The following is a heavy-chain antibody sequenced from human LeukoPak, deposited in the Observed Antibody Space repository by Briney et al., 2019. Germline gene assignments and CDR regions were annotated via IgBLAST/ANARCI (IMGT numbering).Heavy chain of an antibody. V-gene: IGHV4-39*07. Sequence: SETLSLTCTVSGGSISSSSYYWGWIRQPPGKELEWIGSVYYSGSTHYNPSLKSRVTISVDTSKNQFSLRLSSVTAADTAVYYCVRDGYSSSWSFDPWGQGTLVTVSS. D-gene: IGHD6-13*01. CDR2: VYYSGST. CDR1: GGSISSSSYY. J-gene: IGHJ5*02. CDR3: VRDGYSSSWSFDP.